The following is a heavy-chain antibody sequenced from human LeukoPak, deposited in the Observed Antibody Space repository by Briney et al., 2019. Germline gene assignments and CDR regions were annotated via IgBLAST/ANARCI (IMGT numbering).Heavy chain of an antibody. D-gene: IGHD1-1*01. J-gene: IGHJ5*02. CDR2: ISAYNGDT. V-gene: IGHV1-18*01. CDR1: GYSFTSHG. CDR3: ARGRPESPFDP. Sequence: ASVKVSCKASGYSFTSHGVSWVRQAPGQGLEWMGWISAYNGDTNYAQKFQGRVTMTTDTSTITAYMEMRSLRSDDTAVYFCARGRPESPFDPWGQGTLVTVSS.